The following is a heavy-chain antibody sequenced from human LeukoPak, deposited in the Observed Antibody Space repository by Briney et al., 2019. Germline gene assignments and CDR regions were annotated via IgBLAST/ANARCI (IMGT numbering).Heavy chain of an antibody. J-gene: IGHJ4*02. CDR1: GGSISSYY. CDR2: IYYSGST. Sequence: SETLSLTCTVSGGSISSYYWSWIRQPPGKGLEWIGYIYYSGSTNYNPSLKSRVTISVDTSKNQFSLKLSPVTAADTAVYYCARAKYYGSGSYLSDWGQGTLVTVSS. CDR3: ARAKYYGSGSYLSD. V-gene: IGHV4-59*01. D-gene: IGHD3-10*01.